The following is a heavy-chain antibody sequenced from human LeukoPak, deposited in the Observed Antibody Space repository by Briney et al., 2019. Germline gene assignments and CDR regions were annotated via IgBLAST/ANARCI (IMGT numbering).Heavy chain of an antibody. CDR1: GFTFSSYA. V-gene: IGHV3-30*04. D-gene: IGHD3-9*01. J-gene: IGHJ4*02. Sequence: PGGSLRLSCAASGFTFSSYAMHWVRQAPGKGLEWVAVISYDGSNKYYADSVKGRFTISRDNSKNTLYLQMNSLGAEDTAVYYCARGVDDILTGYLDYWGQGTLVTVSS. CDR2: ISYDGSNK. CDR3: ARGVDDILTGYLDY.